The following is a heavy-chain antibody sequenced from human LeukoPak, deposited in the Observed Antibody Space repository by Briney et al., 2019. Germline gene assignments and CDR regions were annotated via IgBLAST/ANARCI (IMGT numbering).Heavy chain of an antibody. Sequence: GRSLRLSCAASGFTFSSYGMHWVRQAPGKGLEWVAVIWYDGSNKYCADSVKGRFTISRDNSKNTLYLQMNSLRAEDTAVYYCARDPTGYYGDYYYGMDVWGQGTTVTVSS. CDR2: IWYDGSNK. J-gene: IGHJ6*02. V-gene: IGHV3-33*01. CDR1: GFTFSSYG. CDR3: ARDPTGYYGDYYYGMDV. D-gene: IGHD3-9*01.